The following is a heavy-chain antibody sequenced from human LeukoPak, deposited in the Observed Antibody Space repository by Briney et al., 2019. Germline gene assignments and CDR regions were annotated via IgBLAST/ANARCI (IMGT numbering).Heavy chain of an antibody. D-gene: IGHD2-15*01. Sequence: GASVKVSCKASGYTFTGYYIHWVRQAPGQGLEWMGWIKPNSGGTRSAQKFQGRVTMTRDTSISTAYMELSRLRSDDTAVYYCARWEEYCSGGSCYDYWGQGTLVTVSS. J-gene: IGHJ4*02. CDR1: GYTFTGYY. CDR3: ARWEEYCSGGSCYDY. CDR2: IKPNSGGT. V-gene: IGHV1-2*02.